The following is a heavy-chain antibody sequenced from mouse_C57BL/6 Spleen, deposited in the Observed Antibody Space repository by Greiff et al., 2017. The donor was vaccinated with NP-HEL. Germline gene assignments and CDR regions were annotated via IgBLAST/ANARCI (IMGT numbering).Heavy chain of an antibody. J-gene: IGHJ4*01. D-gene: IGHD5-5*01. CDR1: GFTFSDYG. V-gene: IGHV5-17*01. Sequence: EVKLVESGGGLVKPGGSLKLSCAASGFTFSDYGMHWVRQAPEKGLEWVAYISSGSSTIYYADTVKGRFTISRDNAKNTLFLQMTSLRSEDTAMYYCANTTFVGMDYWGQGTSVTVSS. CDR3: ANTTFVGMDY. CDR2: ISSGSSTI.